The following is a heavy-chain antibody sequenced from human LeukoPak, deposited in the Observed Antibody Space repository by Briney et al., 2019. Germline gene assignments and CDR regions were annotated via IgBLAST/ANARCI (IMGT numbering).Heavy chain of an antibody. CDR1: GFTFSSYA. CDR2: ISGSGGSA. J-gene: IGHJ4*02. D-gene: IGHD4-23*01. Sequence: PGGSLRLSCAASGFTFSSYAMSWVRQAPGKGLEWVSAISGSGGSAYYADSVKGRFTISRDNSKNTLYLQMNSLRAEGTAVYYCAKNHGGNDPVFDYRGQGTLVTVSS. V-gene: IGHV3-23*01. CDR3: AKNHGGNDPVFDY.